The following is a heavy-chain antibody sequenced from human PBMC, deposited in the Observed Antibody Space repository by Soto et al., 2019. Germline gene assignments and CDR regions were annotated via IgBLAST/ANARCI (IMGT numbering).Heavy chain of an antibody. V-gene: IGHV3-23*01. D-gene: IGHD6-19*01. CDR2: ISGSGVST. Sequence: PGGALRGACAAPVFTFISHAMSWVRQAPGKGLEWVSAISGSGVSTYYADSVKGRFTISRDNSKNTLYLQMNSLRAEDTAVYYCAKDPMYSSGWYDIHYWGQGTLVTVSS. CDR1: VFTFISHA. J-gene: IGHJ4*02. CDR3: AKDPMYSSGWYDIHY.